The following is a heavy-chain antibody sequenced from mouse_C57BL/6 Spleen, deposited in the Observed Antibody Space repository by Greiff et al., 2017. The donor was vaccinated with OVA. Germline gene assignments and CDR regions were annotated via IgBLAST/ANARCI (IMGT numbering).Heavy chain of an antibody. CDR1: GFTFSSYT. J-gene: IGHJ4*01. V-gene: IGHV5-9*01. Sequence: EVMLVESGGGLVKPGGSLKLSCAASGFTFSSYTMSWVRQTPEKRLEWVATISGGGGNTYYPDSVKGRFTISRDNAKNTLYLQMSSLRSEDTALYYCARQTAYYYGSSPYYYAMDYWGQGTSVTVSS. D-gene: IGHD1-1*01. CDR2: ISGGGGNT. CDR3: ARQTAYYYGSSPYYYAMDY.